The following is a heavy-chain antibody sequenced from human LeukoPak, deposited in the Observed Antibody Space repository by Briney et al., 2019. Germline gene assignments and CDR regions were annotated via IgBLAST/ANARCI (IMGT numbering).Heavy chain of an antibody. V-gene: IGHV4-59*01. Sequence: PSETLSLTCTVSGGSISIYYWSWIRQPPGKGLEWIGYIYYSGSTNYNPSLKSRVTISVDTSKNQFSLKLSSVTAADTAVYYCTREIYTANPVNPPYTDVWGKGTTVTVSS. J-gene: IGHJ6*03. D-gene: IGHD2-2*02. CDR3: TREIYTANPVNPPYTDV. CDR2: IYYSGST. CDR1: GGSISIYY.